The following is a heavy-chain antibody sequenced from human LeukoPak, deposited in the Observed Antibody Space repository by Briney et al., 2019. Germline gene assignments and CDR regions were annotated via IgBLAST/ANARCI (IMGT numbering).Heavy chain of an antibody. CDR2: INHSGST. D-gene: IGHD3-3*01. CDR3: ASEFWSGDPDY. Sequence: SETLSLICAVYGGSFSGYYWSWIRQPPGKGLEWIGEINHSGSTNYNPSLKSRVTISVDTSKNQFSLKLSSVTAADTAVYYCASEFWSGDPDYWGQGTLVTASS. V-gene: IGHV4-34*01. CDR1: GGSFSGYY. J-gene: IGHJ4*02.